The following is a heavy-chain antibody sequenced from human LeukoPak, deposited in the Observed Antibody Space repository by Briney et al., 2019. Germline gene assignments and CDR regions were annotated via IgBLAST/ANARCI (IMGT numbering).Heavy chain of an antibody. CDR3: ARDRTGEYYFDY. J-gene: IGHJ4*02. V-gene: IGHV4-39*07. CDR2: IYYSGST. CDR1: GGSISSSSYY. Sequence: PSETLSLTCTVSGGSISSSSYYWGWIRQPPGKGLEWIGSIYYSGSTYYNPSLKSRVTLSVDTSKNQFSLKLSSVTAADTAVYYCARDRTGEYYFDYWGQGTLVTVSS. D-gene: IGHD3/OR15-3a*01.